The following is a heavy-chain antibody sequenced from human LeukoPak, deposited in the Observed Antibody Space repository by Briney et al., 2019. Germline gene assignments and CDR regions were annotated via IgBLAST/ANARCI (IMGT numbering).Heavy chain of an antibody. D-gene: IGHD5-18*01. CDR3: ARDSSDYGYEEWR. Sequence: PGGSLRLSCATSGFSFSSYAFYWIRQAPGKGLEWLTLISYDGNDKYYADSVKGRFSISRDNSNSMVFLQMNSLRPEDTAVYYCARDSSDYGYEEWRWGQGILVTVSS. CDR2: ISYDGNDK. CDR1: GFSFSSYA. V-gene: IGHV3-30*04. J-gene: IGHJ4*02.